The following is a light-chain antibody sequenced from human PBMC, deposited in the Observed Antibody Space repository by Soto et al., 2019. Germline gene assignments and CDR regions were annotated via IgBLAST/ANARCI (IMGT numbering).Light chain of an antibody. CDR1: SSDVGGYEY. Sequence: QSVLTQPASVSGSPGQSITISCTGTSSDVGGYEYVSWYQQYPGKAPKLIIYEVNNRPSGVSHRFSGSRSGNTASLTISGLQTEDEADYYCTSYTSRSTRLYVFGAGTQLTVL. J-gene: IGLJ1*01. CDR3: TSYTSRSTRLYV. V-gene: IGLV2-14*01. CDR2: EVN.